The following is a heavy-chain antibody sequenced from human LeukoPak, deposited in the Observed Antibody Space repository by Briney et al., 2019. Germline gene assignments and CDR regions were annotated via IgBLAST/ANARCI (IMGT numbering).Heavy chain of an antibody. CDR3: ARKYCSGGDCYSHY. V-gene: IGHV4-39*01. CDR1: GGSISSSGYY. CDR2: NYYGGNT. Sequence: PSETLSLTCTVSGGSISSSGYYWGWIRQPPGKGREWSGSNYYGGNTYYNPSRKSRITISVDTSKNQFSLKLSSVTAADTAMYHCARKYCSGGDCYSHYWGQGNLVTVSS. D-gene: IGHD2-15*01. J-gene: IGHJ4*02.